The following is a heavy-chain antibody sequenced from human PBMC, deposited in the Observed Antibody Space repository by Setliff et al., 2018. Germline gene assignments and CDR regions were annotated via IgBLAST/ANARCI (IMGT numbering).Heavy chain of an antibody. Sequence: SETLSLTCAVYGGSFSGYYWSWIRQPPGKGLEWIGEINHSGSTNYNPSLKSRVTISVDTSKNQFSLKLSSVTAADTAVYYCASQLGGYCSGGCCYSYYYYYMDVWGKGTTVTVSS. D-gene: IGHD2-15*01. V-gene: IGHV4-34*01. CDR3: ASQLGGYCSGGCCYSYYYYYMDV. J-gene: IGHJ6*03. CDR1: GGSFSGYY. CDR2: INHSGST.